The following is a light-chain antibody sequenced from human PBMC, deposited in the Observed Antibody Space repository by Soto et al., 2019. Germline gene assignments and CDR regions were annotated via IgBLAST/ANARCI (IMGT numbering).Light chain of an antibody. CDR1: SSNIGINT. Sequence: QSVLTQPPSASETPGQRVTISCSGSSSNIGINTVDWFQQLPGTAPKLLIYNNNQRPSGVPDRFSGSKSGTSGSLAISGLQSEDESDYYCAAWDDSLNGYVFGTGTEVTVL. V-gene: IGLV1-44*01. J-gene: IGLJ1*01. CDR3: AAWDDSLNGYV. CDR2: NNN.